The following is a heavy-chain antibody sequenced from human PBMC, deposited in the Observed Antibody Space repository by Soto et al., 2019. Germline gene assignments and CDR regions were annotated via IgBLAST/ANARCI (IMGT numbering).Heavy chain of an antibody. CDR2: IYYSGST. CDR1: GGSLSSSRYY. Sequence: PSETLSLTCSISGGSLSSSRYYWGWIRQPPGKGLEWIGSIYYSGSTYYNPSLKSRVTISVDTSKNQLSLKLSSVTAADTAVYYCARLGEIVVVPAAPYFDYWGQGTLVTVS. J-gene: IGHJ4*02. V-gene: IGHV4-39*01. D-gene: IGHD2-2*01. CDR3: ARLGEIVVVPAAPYFDY.